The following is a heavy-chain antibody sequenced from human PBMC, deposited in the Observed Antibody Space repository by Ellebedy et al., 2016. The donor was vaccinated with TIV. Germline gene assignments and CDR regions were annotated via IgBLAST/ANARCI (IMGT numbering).Heavy chain of an antibody. J-gene: IGHJ4*02. CDR1: GFTFSDYY. Sequence: GESLKISXAASGFTFSDYYMSWVRQAPGKGLEWVSAISGSGGSTYYADSVKGRFTISRDNSKNTLYLQMNSLRAEDTAVYYCAKDMVGLHDPLRLDYWGQGTLVTVSS. CDR2: ISGSGGST. D-gene: IGHD5-24*01. CDR3: AKDMVGLHDPLRLDY. V-gene: IGHV3-23*01.